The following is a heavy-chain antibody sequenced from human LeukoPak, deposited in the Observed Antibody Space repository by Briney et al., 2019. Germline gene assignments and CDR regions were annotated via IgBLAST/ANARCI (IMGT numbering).Heavy chain of an antibody. Sequence: PSETLSLTCTVSGGSISSYYWSWIRQPAGKGLEWIGRIYTSGGTNYNPSLKSRVTMSVDTSKNQFSLKLSSVTAADTAVYYCARERRDGYPNSYFDSGGQGTLVTVSS. CDR3: ARERRDGYPNSYFDS. V-gene: IGHV4-4*07. CDR2: IYTSGGT. J-gene: IGHJ4*02. D-gene: IGHD5-24*01. CDR1: GGSISSYY.